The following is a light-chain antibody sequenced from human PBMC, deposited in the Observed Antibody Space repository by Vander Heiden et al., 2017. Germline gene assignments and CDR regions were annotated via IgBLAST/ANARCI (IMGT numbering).Light chain of an antibody. CDR2: EVS. V-gene: IGLV2-8*01. Sequence: QSALTQPPSASGSPGQSVTISCTGTSSDVGGYNYVSWYQQHPGKAPKVMIYEVSKRPSGVPDRFSGSKSGNTASLTVSGRQAEDEADYYCSSYVGSNKWVFGGGTKLTVL. J-gene: IGLJ2*01. CDR3: SSYVGSNKWV. CDR1: SSDVGGYNY.